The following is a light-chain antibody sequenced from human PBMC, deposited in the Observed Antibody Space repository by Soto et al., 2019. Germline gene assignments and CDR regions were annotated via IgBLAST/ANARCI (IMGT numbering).Light chain of an antibody. Sequence: QSALTQPRSVSGSPGQLVTISCTGTSSDVGGSNYVSWYQQHPGKAPKLMIYDVSKRPSGVPDRFSGSKSGNTASLTISGLQAEDEADYYCCSYAGSYTLVFGGGTKLTVL. V-gene: IGLV2-11*01. CDR1: SSDVGGSNY. CDR3: CSYAGSYTLV. J-gene: IGLJ2*01. CDR2: DVS.